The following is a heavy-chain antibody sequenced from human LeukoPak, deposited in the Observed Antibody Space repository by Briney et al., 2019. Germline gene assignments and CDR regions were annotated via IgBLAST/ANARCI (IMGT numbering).Heavy chain of an antibody. CDR1: GFTFSSYA. J-gene: IGHJ4*02. Sequence: GGSLRLSCAASGFTFSSYAMSWVRQAPGKGLEWVSDINGSGDRTYYADSVKGRFTISRENSKNTLYLQMNSLRAEDTAVYYCAKDRAYYSDSSGYYLVRAYDYWGQGTLVTVSS. CDR2: INGSGDRT. CDR3: AKDRAYYSDSSGYYLVRAYDY. D-gene: IGHD3-22*01. V-gene: IGHV3-23*01.